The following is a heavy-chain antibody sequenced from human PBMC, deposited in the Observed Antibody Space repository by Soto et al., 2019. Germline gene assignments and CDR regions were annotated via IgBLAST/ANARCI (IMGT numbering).Heavy chain of an antibody. D-gene: IGHD4-4*01. Sequence: VQLVESGGGVVQPGRSLRLSCTASGFTFSNYGMHWVRQAPGKGLEWVSYISSSSSTIYYADSVKGRFTISRDNAKNSLYLQMNSLRDEDTAVYYCARDKGSSNPIYYYYYGMDVWGQGTTVTVSS. CDR1: GFTFSNYG. V-gene: IGHV3-48*02. J-gene: IGHJ6*02. CDR2: ISSSSSTI. CDR3: ARDKGSSNPIYYYYYGMDV.